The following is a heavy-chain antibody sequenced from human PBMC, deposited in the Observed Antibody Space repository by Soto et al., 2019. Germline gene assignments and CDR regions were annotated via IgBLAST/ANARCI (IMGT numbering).Heavy chain of an antibody. CDR1: GDTFTGYY. CDR3: AGESGGATATLEYCYFFMEV. Sequence: QVKLVQSGAEVKKPGASVTVSCRASGDTFTGYYMHWVRQAPGQGLEWMGWINPNSGVTKYAQKFQGWVTMTRDTSIRTVYMELSRLRSDDTAVYYCAGESGGATATLEYCYFFMEVWGTGTTVTVSS. CDR2: INPNSGVT. V-gene: IGHV1-2*04. D-gene: IGHD5-12*01. J-gene: IGHJ6*03.